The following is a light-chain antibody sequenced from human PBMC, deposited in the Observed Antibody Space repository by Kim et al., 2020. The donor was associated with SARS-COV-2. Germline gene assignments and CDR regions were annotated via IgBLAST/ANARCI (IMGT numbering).Light chain of an antibody. V-gene: IGKV1-5*03. J-gene: IGKJ4*01. Sequence: LSEVVGERVTITCRASQRMYWLAWYQKQPGKAHNLLIDMVSSLQGGVPPRFSGSGSGTEFTLTISSLQPDDFATYYCQQYEIYPLTFGGGTKLEI. CDR1: QRMYW. CDR3: QQYEIYPLT. CDR2: MVS.